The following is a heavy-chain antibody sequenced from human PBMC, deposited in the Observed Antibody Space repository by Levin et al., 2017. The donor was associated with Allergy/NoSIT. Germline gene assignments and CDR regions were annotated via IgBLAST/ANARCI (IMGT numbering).Heavy chain of an antibody. Sequence: GESLKISCKGSGYSFTSYWIGWVRQMPGKGLEWMGIIYPGDSDTRYSPSFQGQVTISADKSISTAYLQWSSLKASDTAMYYCATITMVRGVIKGIDYWGQGTLVTVSS. CDR3: ATITMVRGVIKGIDY. CDR1: GYSFTSYW. CDR2: IYPGDSDT. D-gene: IGHD3-10*01. J-gene: IGHJ4*02. V-gene: IGHV5-51*01.